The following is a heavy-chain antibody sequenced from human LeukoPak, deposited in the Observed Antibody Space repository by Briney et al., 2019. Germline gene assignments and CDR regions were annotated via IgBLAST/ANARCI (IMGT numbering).Heavy chain of an antibody. CDR1: DDSIRGSIYF. CDR3: ARHFKDIAARPGTRGSGWFGGAFDI. D-gene: IGHD6-6*01. CDR2: IYYSGST. Sequence: PSETLSLTCTVSDDSIRGSIYFWSWIRQPPGKGLEWIGYIYYSGSTNYNPSLKSRVTISVDTSKNQFSLKLSSVTAADTAVYYCARHFKDIAARPGTRGSGWFGGAFDIWGQGTMVTVSS. J-gene: IGHJ3*02. V-gene: IGHV4-61*05.